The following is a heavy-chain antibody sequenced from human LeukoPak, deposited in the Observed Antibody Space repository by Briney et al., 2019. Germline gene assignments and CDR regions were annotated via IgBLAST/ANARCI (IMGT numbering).Heavy chain of an antibody. CDR3: ARDARDYSIDY. CDR2: IYYSGST. Sequence: SQTLSLTCTVSGGSISSGGYYWSWNRQHPGKGLEWIGYIYYSGSTYYNPSLKSRVTISVDTSKNQFSLKLSSVTAADTAVYYCARDARDYSIDYWGQGTLVTVSS. J-gene: IGHJ4*02. V-gene: IGHV4-31*03. D-gene: IGHD4-11*01. CDR1: GGSISSGGYY.